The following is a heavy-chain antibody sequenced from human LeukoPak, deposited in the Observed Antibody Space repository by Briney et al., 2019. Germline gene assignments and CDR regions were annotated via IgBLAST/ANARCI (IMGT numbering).Heavy chain of an antibody. D-gene: IGHD6-19*01. CDR3: ARDLRRGSSGWYWGDWFDP. J-gene: IGHJ5*02. CDR2: INPNSGGT. Sequence: ASVKVSCKASGYTFTGYYMHWVRQAPGQGLEWMGWINPNSGGTNYAQKFQGRVTMTRDTSISTAYMELSRLRSDDTAVYYCARDLRRGSSGWYWGDWFDPRGQGTLVTVSS. V-gene: IGHV1-2*02. CDR1: GYTFTGYY.